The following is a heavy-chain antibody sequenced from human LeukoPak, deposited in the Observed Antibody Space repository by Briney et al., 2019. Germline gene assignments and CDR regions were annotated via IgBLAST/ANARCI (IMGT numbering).Heavy chain of an antibody. CDR2: IIPIFGTA. CDR3: ARRGGSEYDYVWGSYRYFGY. Sequence: SVKVSCKASGGAFSSYAISWVRQAPGQGLEWMGGIIPIFGTANYAQKFQGRVTITADESTSTAYMELSSLRSEDTAVYYCARRGGSEYDYVWGSYRYFGYWGQGTLVTVSS. J-gene: IGHJ4*02. D-gene: IGHD3-16*02. V-gene: IGHV1-69*13. CDR1: GGAFSSYA.